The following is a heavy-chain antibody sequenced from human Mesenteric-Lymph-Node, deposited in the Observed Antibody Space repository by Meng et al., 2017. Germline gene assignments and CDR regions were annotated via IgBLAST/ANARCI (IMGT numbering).Heavy chain of an antibody. CDR2: IRNKAYGETT. V-gene: IGHV3-49*04. D-gene: IGHD2-21*02. CDR1: GFTLGDYA. J-gene: IGHJ4*01. Sequence: GGSLRLSCPGSGFTLGDYAISWVRQDPGKGLEWISFIRNKAYGETTEYAASVTGRFCIPRDESKNIVYLQMNGPDTEDSTIYYCARGVTSAYYTFDFWGQGTLVTVSS. CDR3: ARGVTSAYYTFDF.